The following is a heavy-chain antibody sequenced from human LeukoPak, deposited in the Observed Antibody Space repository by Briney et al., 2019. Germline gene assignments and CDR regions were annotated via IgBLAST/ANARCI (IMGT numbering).Heavy chain of an antibody. D-gene: IGHD3-22*01. CDR1: GFTFSSYA. CDR3: ARIRGYSGYYRY. Sequence: GGSLRLSCAASGFTFSSYAMSWVRQAPGRGLEWVSAISGSGGSTYYADSVKGRFTISRDNSKNTLYLQMNSRRAEDTAVYYCARIRGYSGYYRYWGQGTLVTVSS. V-gene: IGHV3-23*01. CDR2: ISGSGGST. J-gene: IGHJ4*02.